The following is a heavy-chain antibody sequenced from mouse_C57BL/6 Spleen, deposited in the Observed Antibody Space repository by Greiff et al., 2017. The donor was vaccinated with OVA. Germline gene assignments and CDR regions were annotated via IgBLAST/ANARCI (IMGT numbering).Heavy chain of an antibody. CDR1: GFTFTSYW. CDR3: ARSEINWDFDC. V-gene: IGHV1-64*01. Sequence: QVQLQQPGAELVKPGASVKLSCKASGFTFTSYWMHWVKQRPGQGLEWIGMIHPNSGSTNYNAKFKSKATLTVDKSSSTAYMQLSSLTSEDSAVYYCARSEINWDFDCWGQGTTLTVST. J-gene: IGHJ2*01. D-gene: IGHD4-1*01. CDR2: IHPNSGST.